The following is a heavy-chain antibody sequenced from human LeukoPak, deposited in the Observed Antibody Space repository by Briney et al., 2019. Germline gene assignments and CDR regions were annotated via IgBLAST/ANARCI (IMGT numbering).Heavy chain of an antibody. CDR1: GGSFSGYY. J-gene: IGHJ4*02. D-gene: IGHD3-10*01. Sequence: SETLSLTCAVYGGSFSGYYWSWIRQPPGKGLEWIGEINHSGSTDYNPSLKSRVTISADTSKNQFSLKLRSVTAADTAVYYCARDRELGHWGQGTLVSVS. CDR2: INHSGST. V-gene: IGHV4-34*01. CDR3: ARDRELGH.